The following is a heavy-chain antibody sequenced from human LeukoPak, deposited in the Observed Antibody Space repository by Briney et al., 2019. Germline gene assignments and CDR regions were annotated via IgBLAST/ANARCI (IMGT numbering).Heavy chain of an antibody. CDR1: CGSFSGFY. CDR3: ARSTSYSSPFWFDP. CDR2: INHRGST. V-gene: IGHV4-34*01. Sequence: ETLALTLGVYCGSFSGFYCTLIRQPPGKGLEWSGGINHRGSTKSNPSLKSRVNISVNTSKNPSSLMLSSVTAADTAVCYCARSTSYSSPFWFDPWGQGTLVTVSS. J-gene: IGHJ5*02. D-gene: IGHD2-21*01.